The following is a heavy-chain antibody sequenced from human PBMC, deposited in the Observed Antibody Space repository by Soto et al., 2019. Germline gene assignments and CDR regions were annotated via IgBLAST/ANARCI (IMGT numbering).Heavy chain of an antibody. J-gene: IGHJ3*02. CDR1: GFTFSCYS. CDR3: ARDLIVVVPAAMAGAFDI. V-gene: IGHV3-21*01. CDR2: ISSSSSYI. D-gene: IGHD2-2*01. Sequence: PGGSLILYCSSSGFTFSCYSMNWVRQAPGKGLEWVSSISSSSSYIYYADSVKGRFTISRDNAKNSLYLQMNSLRAEDTAVYYCARDLIVVVPAAMAGAFDIWGQGTMVTVSS.